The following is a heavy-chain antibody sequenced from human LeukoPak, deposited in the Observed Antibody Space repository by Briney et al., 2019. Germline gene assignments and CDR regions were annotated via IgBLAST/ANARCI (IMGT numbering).Heavy chain of an antibody. CDR2: INHSGST. J-gene: IGHJ4*02. Sequence: SETLSLTCAVYGGSFSGYYLSWIRQPPGKGLEWIGEINHSGSTNYNPSLKSRVTISVDTSKNQFSLKLSSVTAADTAVYYCARGVSGYYFSYFDYWGQGTLVTVSS. V-gene: IGHV4-34*01. CDR1: GGSFSGYY. D-gene: IGHD3-22*01. CDR3: ARGVSGYYFSYFDY.